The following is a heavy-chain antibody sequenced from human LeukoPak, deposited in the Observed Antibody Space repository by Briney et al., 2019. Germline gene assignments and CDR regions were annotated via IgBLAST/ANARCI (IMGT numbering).Heavy chain of an antibody. Sequence: GGSLRLSCAASGFTFSSYSMNWVRQAPGKGLEWVSSISRSSSFIYYADSVKGRFTISRDNAKNSLYLQMNSLRAEDTAVYYCARVPAGVIGMKDAFDIWGQGTMVTVSS. J-gene: IGHJ3*02. CDR1: GFTFSSYS. V-gene: IGHV3-21*01. CDR2: ISRSSSFI. D-gene: IGHD3-16*02. CDR3: ARVPAGVIGMKDAFDI.